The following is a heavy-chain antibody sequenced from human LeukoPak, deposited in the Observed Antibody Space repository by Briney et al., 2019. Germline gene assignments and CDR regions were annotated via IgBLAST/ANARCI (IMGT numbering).Heavy chain of an antibody. V-gene: IGHV3-23*01. D-gene: IGHD2-8*02. CDR1: GFTFSSFA. CDR3: AKPRTTGLGWAQFDY. J-gene: IGHJ4*02. Sequence: GGSLRLSCAASGFTFSSFAVTWVRQAPGKGLEWVSGFDGNGPNTYYADSVKGRWTISRDNSRNTLYLEMNSLRPEDTAIYYCAKPRTTGLGWAQFDYWGQGSLVTVSS. CDR2: FDGNGPNT.